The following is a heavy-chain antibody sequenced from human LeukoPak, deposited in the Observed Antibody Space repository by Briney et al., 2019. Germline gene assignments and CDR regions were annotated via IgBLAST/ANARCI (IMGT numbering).Heavy chain of an antibody. V-gene: IGHV4-34*01. Sequence: ASETLSLTCAVYGGSFSGYYWSWIRQPPGKGLEWIGEINHSGSTNYNPSLKSRVTISVDTSKNQFSLKLSPVTAADTAVYYCARGGIAAFDYWGQGTLVTVSS. D-gene: IGHD6-6*01. CDR1: GGSFSGYY. CDR3: ARGGIAAFDY. J-gene: IGHJ4*02. CDR2: INHSGST.